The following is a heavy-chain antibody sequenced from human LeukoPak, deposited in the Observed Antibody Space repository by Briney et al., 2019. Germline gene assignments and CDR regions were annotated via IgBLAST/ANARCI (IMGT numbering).Heavy chain of an antibody. V-gene: IGHV3-48*03. CDR2: ISSSGSTI. CDR1: GFTFSSYE. J-gene: IGHJ5*02. CDR3: ARVGVVVAATGNLWFDP. Sequence: GGSLRLSCAASGFTFSSYEMNWVRQAPGKGLEWVSYISSSGSTIYYADSVKGRFTISRDNAKNSLYLQMNSLRAEDTAVYYCARVGVVVAATGNLWFDPWGQGTLVTVSS. D-gene: IGHD2-15*01.